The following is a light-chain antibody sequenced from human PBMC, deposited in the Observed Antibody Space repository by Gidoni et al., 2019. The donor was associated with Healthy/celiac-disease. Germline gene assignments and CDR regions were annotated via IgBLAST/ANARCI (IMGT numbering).Light chain of an antibody. V-gene: IGKV3-11*01. Sequence: EIMLTQSPATLSLSPGESATLSCRASQSVSSYLAWYQQKPGQAPRLLIYDASNRATGIPARFSGSGSGTDFTLTISSLEPEDFAVYYCQQRSNWAWTFGQGTKVEIK. CDR2: DAS. J-gene: IGKJ1*01. CDR3: QQRSNWAWT. CDR1: QSVSSY.